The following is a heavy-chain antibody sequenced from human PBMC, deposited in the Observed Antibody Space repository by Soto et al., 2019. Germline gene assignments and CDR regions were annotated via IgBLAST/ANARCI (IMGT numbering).Heavy chain of an antibody. CDR3: ARMSSSGSLNWFDP. Sequence: ASVTVSWKASGYTFTDNDVSWGRQPTGQGLAWMGWMKPGTGDTGFAQKFQGRVTMTRDISKATAYMELSSLTSDDTAIYYCARMSSSGSLNWFDPWGQGTLVTVSS. D-gene: IGHD3-10*01. V-gene: IGHV1-8*01. J-gene: IGHJ5*02. CDR1: GYTFTDND. CDR2: MKPGTGDT.